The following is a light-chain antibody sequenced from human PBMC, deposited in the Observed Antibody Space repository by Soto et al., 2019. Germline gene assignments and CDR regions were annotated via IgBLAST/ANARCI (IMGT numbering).Light chain of an antibody. V-gene: IGLV5-45*02. CDR1: SGINVGTYR. J-gene: IGLJ2*01. Sequence: QAVVTQPSSLSASPGASASLTCTLRSGINVGTYRIYWYQQKPGSPPQYLLRYKSDSDKQQGSGVPSRFSGSKDASANAGILLISGLQSEDVADYYCMIWHSSAVVFGGGTKVTVL. CDR2: YKSDSDK. CDR3: MIWHSSAVV.